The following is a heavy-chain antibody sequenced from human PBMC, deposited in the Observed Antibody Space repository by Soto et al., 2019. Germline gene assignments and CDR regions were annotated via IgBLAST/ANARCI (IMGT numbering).Heavy chain of an antibody. CDR1: GDSVSSNSAA. J-gene: IGHJ3*01. CDR3: MRVVAGTGGFDL. CDR2: TYYRSKWYN. D-gene: IGHD6-19*01. Sequence: SQTLSLSCAIPGDSVSSNSAAWNWIRQSPSRGLEWLGRTYYRSKWYNDYAVSVKSRITINTDTSKNQFSLQLNSVTPEDTAVYYCMRVVAGTGGFDLWGQGAMVTVSS. V-gene: IGHV6-1*01.